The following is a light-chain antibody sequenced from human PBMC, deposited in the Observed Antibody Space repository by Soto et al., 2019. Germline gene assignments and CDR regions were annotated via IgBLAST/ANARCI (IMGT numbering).Light chain of an antibody. CDR1: SSNIGNNY. CDR3: GTWDSSLSVVV. J-gene: IGLJ2*01. V-gene: IGLV1-51*01. CDR2: DNN. Sequence: QSVLTQPPSVSASPGQTVTISCSGSSSNIGNNYVSWYQQHPGTAPKLLIYDNNKRPSGIPARFSAAKTGTSATLRITGLQTADEADDYYGTWDSSLSVVVFGGGTKLTVL.